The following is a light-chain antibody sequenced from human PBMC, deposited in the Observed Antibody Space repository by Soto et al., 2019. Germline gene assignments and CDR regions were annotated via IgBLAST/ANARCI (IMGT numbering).Light chain of an antibody. CDR1: QIISSTY. CDR3: QQYNNWPPLT. J-gene: IGKJ4*01. CDR2: GAS. V-gene: IGKV3-20*01. Sequence: DIVLTQSPGTLSLSPGERATLSCRASQIISSTYLGWYQQKPGQAPRLLIYGASSRATGIPDRFSGSGSGTDFTLTISRLEPEDFAVYYCQQYNNWPPLTFGGGTKVEIK.